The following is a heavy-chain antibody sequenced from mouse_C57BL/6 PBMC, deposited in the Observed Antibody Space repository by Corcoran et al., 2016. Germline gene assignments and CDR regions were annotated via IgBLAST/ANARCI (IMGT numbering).Heavy chain of an antibody. CDR3: ARLLRGGAMDY. J-gene: IGHJ4*01. Sequence: QVQLQQSGAELVKPGASVKISCKASGYAFSSYWMNWVKQRPGKGLEWIGQIYPGDGDTNYNGKFKGKATLTADKSSSTAYMQLSSLTSEDSAVDFFARLLRGGAMDYWGQGTSVTVSS. D-gene: IGHD1-1*01. V-gene: IGHV1-80*01. CDR2: IYPGDGDT. CDR1: GYAFSSYW.